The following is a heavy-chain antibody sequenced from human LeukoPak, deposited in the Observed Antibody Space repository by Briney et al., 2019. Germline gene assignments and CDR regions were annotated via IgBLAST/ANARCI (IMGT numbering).Heavy chain of an antibody. CDR1: GGSISSGDYY. Sequence: PSETLSLTCTVSGGSISSGDYYWSWIRQPPGKGLEWIGYIYYSGSTYYNPSLKSRVTISVDTSKNQFSLKLSSVTAADTAVYYCARAFGRPYDFWSGYRGYFQHWGQGTLVTVSS. D-gene: IGHD3-3*01. V-gene: IGHV4-30-4*08. CDR3: ARAFGRPYDFWSGYRGYFQH. CDR2: IYYSGST. J-gene: IGHJ1*01.